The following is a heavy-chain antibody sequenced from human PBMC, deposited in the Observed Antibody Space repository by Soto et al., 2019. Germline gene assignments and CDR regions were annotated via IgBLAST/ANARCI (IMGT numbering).Heavy chain of an antibody. D-gene: IGHD3-3*01. V-gene: IGHV2-5*02. CDR1: GFSLTTSGVG. Sequence: QITLNESGPTVVRPTETLTLTCRFSGFSLTTSGVGVGWVRQSPGKAPEWLALIYWDDDKRYSESLKSRLTITKDTSKNKVVLTVAKLDPTDTATYYCAHRVLRTVFGLVTTTAIYFDFWGQGTPVAVSS. CDR3: AHRVLRTVFGLVTTTAIYFDF. CDR2: IYWDDDK. J-gene: IGHJ4*02.